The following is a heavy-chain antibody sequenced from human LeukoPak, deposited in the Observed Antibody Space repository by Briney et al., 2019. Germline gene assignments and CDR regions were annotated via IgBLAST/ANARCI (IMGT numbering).Heavy chain of an antibody. CDR1: GFTFSSYS. CDR3: ARNPADFAVANIDY. J-gene: IGHJ4*02. D-gene: IGHD6-19*01. V-gene: IGHV3-21*01. Sequence: GGSLRLSCAASGFTFSSYSMNWVRQAPGKGLEWVSSISSSSRYIYYADSVKGRFTISRDNAKNALYLQMNSLRAEATAVYYCARNPADFAVANIDYWGQGTLVTVSS. CDR2: ISSSSRYI.